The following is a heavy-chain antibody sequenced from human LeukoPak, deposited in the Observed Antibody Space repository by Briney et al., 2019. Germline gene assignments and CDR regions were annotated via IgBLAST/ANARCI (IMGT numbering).Heavy chain of an antibody. Sequence: GRSLRLSCAASGFTFSDAWMNWVRHAPGKGLECIGRIKSKSDGGTTDYNTPVKGRFTISRDDSKHTTYLQMNSLKTEDTGVYYCTTTQYHSRGYRSGDSWGQGTLVTVSS. CDR1: GFTFSDAW. CDR3: TTTQYHSRGYRSGDS. D-gene: IGHD3-22*01. V-gene: IGHV3-15*01. J-gene: IGHJ4*02. CDR2: IKSKSDGGTT.